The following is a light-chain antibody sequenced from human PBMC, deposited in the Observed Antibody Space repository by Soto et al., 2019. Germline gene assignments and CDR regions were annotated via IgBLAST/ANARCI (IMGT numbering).Light chain of an antibody. CDR2: DAS. V-gene: IGKV3-11*01. Sequence: EIVLTQSPATLSLSPGERATLSCRASQSVSSYLAWYQQKPGQAPRLLIYDASNRATGIPARFSGSGSGTDFTLTISSREPEDFAVYYCKQRINWPPITFGQGTRLEIK. J-gene: IGKJ5*01. CDR1: QSVSSY. CDR3: KQRINWPPIT.